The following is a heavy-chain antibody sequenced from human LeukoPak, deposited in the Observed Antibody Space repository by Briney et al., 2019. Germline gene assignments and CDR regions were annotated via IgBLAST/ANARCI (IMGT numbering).Heavy chain of an antibody. V-gene: IGHV1-46*01. CDR1: GFTFSSYG. D-gene: IGHD2-2*01. Sequence: PGRSLRLSCAASGFTFSSYGMHWVRQAPGQGLEWMGIINPSGGSTSYAQKFQGRVTMTRDTSTSTVYMELSSLRSEDTAGYYCARDVSLYCSSTSCWLDAFDIWGQGTMVTVSS. CDR3: ARDVSLYCSSTSCWLDAFDI. CDR2: INPSGGST. J-gene: IGHJ3*02.